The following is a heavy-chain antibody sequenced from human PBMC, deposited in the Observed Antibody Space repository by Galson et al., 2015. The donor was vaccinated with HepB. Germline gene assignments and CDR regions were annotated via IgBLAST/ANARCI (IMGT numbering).Heavy chain of an antibody. D-gene: IGHD1-26*01. V-gene: IGHV3-7*03. Sequence: SLRLSCAASGFTFTNHWMSWVRQAPGKGLEWVANINQDGSDKYSVDSVKGRFAISRDNTKKSLYLQMSSLRAEDTAVYYCARERSYFRDSFDSWGQGTMVTVSS. CDR2: INQDGSDK. J-gene: IGHJ3*02. CDR3: ARERSYFRDSFDS. CDR1: GFTFTNHW.